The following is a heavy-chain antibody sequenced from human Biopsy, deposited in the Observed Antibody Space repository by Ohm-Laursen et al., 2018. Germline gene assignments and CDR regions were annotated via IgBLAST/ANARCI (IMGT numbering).Heavy chain of an antibody. CDR2: IGNTGAT. CDR1: GFTFRKYA. Sequence: GSLRLSCAAFGFTFRKYAMSWVRQAPGKGLELVSTIGNTGATFYADSVKGRFIISRDTSKNTVYLQLNNLRAEDTAVFYCAKDLRNNNWGVENWGQGTLVTVSS. CDR3: AKDLRNNNWGVEN. D-gene: IGHD7-27*01. J-gene: IGHJ4*02. V-gene: IGHV3-23*01.